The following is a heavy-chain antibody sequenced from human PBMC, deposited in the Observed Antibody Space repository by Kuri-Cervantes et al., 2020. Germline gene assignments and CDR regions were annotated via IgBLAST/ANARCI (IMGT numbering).Heavy chain of an antibody. CDR3: ARDSNWNDDGIDY. Sequence: GGSLRLSCAASGFTFRKFAMSWVRQAPGKGLEWVSYISSRGSAMHYADSVKGRFTISRDNTKNSLYLQMNSLRAEDTAVYYCARDSNWNDDGIDYWGQGTLVTVSS. J-gene: IGHJ4*02. V-gene: IGHV3-11*04. CDR1: GFTFRKFA. CDR2: ISSRGSAM. D-gene: IGHD1-20*01.